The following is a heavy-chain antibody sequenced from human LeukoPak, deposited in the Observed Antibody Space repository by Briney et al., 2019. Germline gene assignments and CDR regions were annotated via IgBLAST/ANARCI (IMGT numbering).Heavy chain of an antibody. V-gene: IGHV4-4*02. J-gene: IGHJ4*02. CDR1: GGSITTTNW. CDR3: TRESGAFSPFGF. Sequence: SETLSLTCAVSGGSITTTNWWSWVRQPPGKGLEWIGEVHLSGATNYNPSLESRVSMSTDKSKNHSSLEVTSVTAADTAIYYCTRESGAFSPFGFWGQGTLLTVSS. D-gene: IGHD1-26*01. CDR2: VHLSGAT.